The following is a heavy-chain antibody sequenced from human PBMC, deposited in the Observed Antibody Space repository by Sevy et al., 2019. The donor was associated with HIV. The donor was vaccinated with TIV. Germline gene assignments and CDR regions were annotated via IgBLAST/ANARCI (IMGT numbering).Heavy chain of an antibody. CDR1: GDSISSSNW. CDR3: ARELLDVAGSFDS. D-gene: IGHD6-19*01. V-gene: IGHV4-4*02. J-gene: IGHJ4*02. Sequence: SETLSLMCAVSGDSISSSNWWSWVRQPPGKGLEWIGEIFHDGTANYNPSLKSRVTISVDRSKNQFSLKLSSVTAADTAVYYCARELLDVAGSFDSWGQGTLVTVSS. CDR2: IFHDGTA.